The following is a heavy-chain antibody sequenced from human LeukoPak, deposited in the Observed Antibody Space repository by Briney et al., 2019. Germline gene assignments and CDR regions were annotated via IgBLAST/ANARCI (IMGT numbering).Heavy chain of an antibody. CDR3: ARRGMVRGVAYYYYYYMDV. J-gene: IGHJ6*03. CDR1: GGSISSSSYY. Sequence: SETLSLTCTVSGGSISSSSYYWVWIRQPPGKGLEWIGEINHSGSTNYNPSLKSRVTISVDTSKNQFSLKLSSVTAADTAVYYCARRGMVRGVAYYYYYYMDVWGKGTTVTISS. D-gene: IGHD3-10*01. CDR2: INHSGST. V-gene: IGHV4-39*07.